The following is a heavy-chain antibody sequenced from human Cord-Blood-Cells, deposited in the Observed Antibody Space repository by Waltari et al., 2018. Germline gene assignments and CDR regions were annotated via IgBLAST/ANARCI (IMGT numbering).Heavy chain of an antibody. J-gene: IGHJ5*02. CDR2: INHSGST. V-gene: IGHV4-34*01. D-gene: IGHD2-2*02. CDR1: GGSFSGYY. CDR3: ARGRRCSSTSCYKNWFDP. Sequence: QVQLQQWGAGLLKPSETLSLTCAVYGGSFSGYYWSWIRQPPGKGLEWIGEINHSGSTNYNPSLKSRVTISVDTSKNQFSLKLSSVTAADTAVYYCARGRRCSSTSCYKNWFDPWGQGTLVTVSS.